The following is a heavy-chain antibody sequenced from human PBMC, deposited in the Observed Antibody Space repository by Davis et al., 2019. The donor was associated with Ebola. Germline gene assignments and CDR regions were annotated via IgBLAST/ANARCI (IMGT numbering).Heavy chain of an antibody. CDR1: GYTFTSYA. CDR3: ASALSSGWLSYFDY. D-gene: IGHD6-19*01. V-gene: IGHV1-69*04. CDR2: IIPILGIA. J-gene: IGHJ4*02. Sequence: SVKVSCKASGYTFTSYAMHWVRQAPGQRLEWMGRIIPILGIANYAQKFQGRVTITADKSTSTAYMELSSLRSEDTAVYYCASALSSGWLSYFDYWGQGTLVTVSS.